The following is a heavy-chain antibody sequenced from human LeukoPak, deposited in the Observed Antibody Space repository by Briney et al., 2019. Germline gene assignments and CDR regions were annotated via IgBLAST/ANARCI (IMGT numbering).Heavy chain of an antibody. Sequence: PSETLSLTYTVSGGSISSGSDYWSWIRQPAGKGLEWIGRIYTSGSTNYNPSLKSRVTISVDTSKNQFSLKLSSVTAADTAVYYCASGEAARYQLLTLHYWGQGTLVTVSS. CDR3: ASGEAARYQLLTLHY. V-gene: IGHV4-61*02. CDR2: IYTSGST. J-gene: IGHJ4*02. D-gene: IGHD2-2*01. CDR1: GGSISSGSDY.